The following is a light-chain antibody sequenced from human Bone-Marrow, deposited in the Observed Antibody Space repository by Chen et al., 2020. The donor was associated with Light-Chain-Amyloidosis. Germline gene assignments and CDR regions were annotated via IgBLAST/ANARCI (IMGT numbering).Light chain of an antibody. J-gene: IGLJ2*01. Sequence: QSVLTQPPSVSAAPGQKVTISCSGTSSNIGNNFVSWYQQFPGTAPKLLIYDNSNRPSWIPDRFSGSKSGTSATLGIAGLQTGDEAEYYCGTWDSSLGAGVFGGGTKVTVL. CDR1: SSNIGNNF. V-gene: IGLV1-51*01. CDR2: DNS. CDR3: GTWDSSLGAGV.